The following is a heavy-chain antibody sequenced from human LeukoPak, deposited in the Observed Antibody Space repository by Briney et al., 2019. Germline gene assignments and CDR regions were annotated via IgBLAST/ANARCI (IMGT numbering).Heavy chain of an antibody. CDR2: ISYDGSNK. J-gene: IGHJ4*02. V-gene: IGHV3-30*18. CDR3: AKGYSSSWDFDF. Sequence: GGSLRLSCAASGFTFSSYGMHWVRQAPGKGLEWVAVISYDGSNKYYADSVKGRFTISRDNSKNTLYLQMNSLRAEDTAVYYCAKGYSSSWDFDFWGQGTLVTVSS. D-gene: IGHD6-13*01. CDR1: GFTFSSYG.